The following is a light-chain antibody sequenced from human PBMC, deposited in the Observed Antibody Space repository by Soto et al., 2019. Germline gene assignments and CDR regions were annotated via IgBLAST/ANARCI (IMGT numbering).Light chain of an antibody. V-gene: IGLV2-14*01. Sequence: QSALTQPAYVSGSPGQSITIACIGTSNDISPYNYVSWYLHHPGQAPQLLIYDVHNRPSGISARFSGSKSGNTASLTISGLQPEDTALYYCCSYTRSGTLSFGGGTKLTVL. CDR2: DVH. CDR1: SNDISPYNY. CDR3: CSYTRSGTLS. J-gene: IGLJ2*01.